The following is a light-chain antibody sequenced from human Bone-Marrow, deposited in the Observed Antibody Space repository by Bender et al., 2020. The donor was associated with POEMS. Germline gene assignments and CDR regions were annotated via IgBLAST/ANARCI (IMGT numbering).Light chain of an antibody. V-gene: IGLV3-21*02. CDR2: DDS. CDR3: QAWDSSTDDYV. J-gene: IGLJ1*01. Sequence: SYVLTQPPSVSVAPGQTARITCGGSNIGSTSVHWYQLRPGQAPVLVVYDDSDRPSGIPERFSGSNSGTTATLTISGTQAMDEADYYCQAWDSSTDDYVFGTGTKVTVL. CDR1: NIGSTS.